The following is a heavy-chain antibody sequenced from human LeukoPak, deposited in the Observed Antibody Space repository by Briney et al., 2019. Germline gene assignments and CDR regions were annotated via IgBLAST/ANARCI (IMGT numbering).Heavy chain of an antibody. CDR2: IYTSGST. CDR3: ARDISYPKGFDH. Sequence: PSDTLSLTYTVSGGSISSYYWSWLRPPAGKGLEWIGRIYTSGSTNYNPSLKSRVTMSVDTSKNQFSLKLSSVTAADTAVYYCARDISYPKGFDHWGQGTLVTVSS. V-gene: IGHV4-4*07. D-gene: IGHD3-3*02. J-gene: IGHJ4*02. CDR1: GGSISSYY.